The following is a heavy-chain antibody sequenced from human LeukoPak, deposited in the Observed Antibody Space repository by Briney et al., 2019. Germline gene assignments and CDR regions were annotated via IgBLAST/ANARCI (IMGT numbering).Heavy chain of an antibody. V-gene: IGHV4-4*07. CDR1: GFTFSSYA. J-gene: IGHJ4*02. CDR2: IYTSGST. CDR3: ARVEYSSSPHSYYFDY. Sequence: GTLRLSCAASGFTFSSYAMSWIRQPAGKGLEWIGRIYTSGSTNYNPSLKSRVTMSVDTSKNQFSLKLNSVTAADTAVYYCARVEYSSSPHSYYFDYWGQGTLVTVSS. D-gene: IGHD6-6*01.